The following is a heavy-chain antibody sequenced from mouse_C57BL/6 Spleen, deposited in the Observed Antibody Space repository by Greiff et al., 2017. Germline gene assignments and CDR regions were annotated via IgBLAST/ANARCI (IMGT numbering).Heavy chain of an antibody. Sequence: QVQLQQPGAELVKPGASVKMSCKASGYTFTSYWITWVKQRPGQGLEWIGDIYPGSGSTNYNEKFKSKATLTVDTSSSTAYMQRSSLTSEDSAVYYCARRDWSSGPSAYWGQGTLVTVSA. V-gene: IGHV1-55*01. J-gene: IGHJ3*01. D-gene: IGHD3-2*02. CDR3: ARRDWSSGPSAY. CDR1: GYTFTSYW. CDR2: IYPGSGST.